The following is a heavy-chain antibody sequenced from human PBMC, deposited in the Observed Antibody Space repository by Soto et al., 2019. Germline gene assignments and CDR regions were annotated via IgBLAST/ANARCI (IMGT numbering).Heavy chain of an antibody. V-gene: IGHV1-3*01. CDR1: CYTFTSYA. CDR3: ARDGYDSSGYYLRHYFQH. J-gene: IGHJ1*01. Sequence: QVQLVQSGAEVQKPGASVKVSCKAPCYTFTSYAMHSVRQAPGQRLARLAWITAGNGNTKYSQKFQGRVTMTRDTSASTAYMEGSSLRSEDTAVYYCARDGYDSSGYYLRHYFQHWGQGTLVTVS. CDR2: ITAGNGNT. D-gene: IGHD3-22*01.